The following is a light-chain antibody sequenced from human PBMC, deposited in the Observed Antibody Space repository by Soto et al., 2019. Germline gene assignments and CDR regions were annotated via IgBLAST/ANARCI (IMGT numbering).Light chain of an antibody. CDR1: QSISTY. V-gene: IGKV1-39*01. CDR3: QQSYSTPRT. J-gene: IGKJ1*01. Sequence: DIQMTQTPSSLSASVGNRVTITCRASQSISTYLNWYQKKPGKAPNLLIYDASRLQSGVPSRLSGSGGGTDFTLSISSVQPEDFATYFCQQSYSTPRTFGQGTKVDI. CDR2: DAS.